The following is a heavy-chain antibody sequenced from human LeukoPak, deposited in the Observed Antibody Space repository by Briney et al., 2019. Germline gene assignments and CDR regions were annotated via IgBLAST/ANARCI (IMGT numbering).Heavy chain of an antibody. D-gene: IGHD3-10*01. Sequence: SETLSLTCAVYGGSFSGYYWSWIRQPPGKGLEWIGEINHSGSTNYNPSLKSRVTISVDTSKNQFSLKLSSVTAADTAVYYCARKYYLDVWGQGTTVTVSS. CDR3: ARKYYLDV. CDR1: GGSFSGYY. J-gene: IGHJ6*02. CDR2: INHSGST. V-gene: IGHV4-34*01.